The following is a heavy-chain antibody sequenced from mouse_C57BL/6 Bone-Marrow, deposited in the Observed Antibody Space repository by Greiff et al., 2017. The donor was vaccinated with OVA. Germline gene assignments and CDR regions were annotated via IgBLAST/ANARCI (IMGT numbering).Heavy chain of an antibody. CDR3: ARKNFDGYFFYWYFDV. Sequence: QVQLQQPGAELVKPGASVKLSCKASGYTFTSYWMHWVKQRPGRGLEWIGRIDPNSGGTKYNAKFKSKATLTVDKPSSTAYMQLSSLTSADSAVYYCARKNFDGYFFYWYFDVWGTGTTVTVSS. CDR1: GYTFTSYW. CDR2: IDPNSGGT. V-gene: IGHV1-72*01. D-gene: IGHD2-3*01. J-gene: IGHJ1*03.